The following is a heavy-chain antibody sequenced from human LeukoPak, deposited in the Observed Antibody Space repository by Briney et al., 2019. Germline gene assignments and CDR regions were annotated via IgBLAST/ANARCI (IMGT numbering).Heavy chain of an antibody. J-gene: IGHJ5*02. CDR3: ARSRSGSYYNCLFDP. Sequence: SETLSLTCTVSGGSISSSSYYWGWIRQPPGKGLEWIGSIYYSGSTYYNPSLKSRVTISVDTSKNQFSLKLSSVTAADTAVYYCARSRSGSYYNCLFDPWGQGTLVTVSS. D-gene: IGHD3-10*01. V-gene: IGHV4-39*01. CDR1: GGSISSSSYY. CDR2: IYYSGST.